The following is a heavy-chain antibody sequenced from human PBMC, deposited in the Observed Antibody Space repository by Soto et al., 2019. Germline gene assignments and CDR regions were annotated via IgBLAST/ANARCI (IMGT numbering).Heavy chain of an antibody. V-gene: IGHV1-18*01. CDR2: ISGYNANT. Sequence: HVQLVQSGAEVKKPGASVKVSCKASGYSFTSYGISWVRQAPGQGLEWMGWISGYNANTNYAQKLQGRVNMTTDTSTSTAYMELRSLRSDDTAVYFCARPQHQLPGEFYYYGMDVWGQGTTVTVSS. CDR3: ARPQHQLPGEFYYYGMDV. CDR1: GYSFTSYG. J-gene: IGHJ6*02. D-gene: IGHD2-2*01.